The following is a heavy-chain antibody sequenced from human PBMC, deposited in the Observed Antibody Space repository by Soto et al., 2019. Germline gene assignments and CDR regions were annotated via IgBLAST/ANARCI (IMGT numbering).Heavy chain of an antibody. V-gene: IGHV5-10-1*01. CDR2: IAPSDSQT. CDR1: GYSFAGYW. CDR3: ARQIYVFATVLNFHDHFNS. D-gene: IGHD4-4*01. Sequence: PGESLKISCKGSGYSFAGYWISWVRQMPGKGLEWMGRIAPSDSQTCYSPSFRGHVTISVTKSITTVFLQWSSLRASDTAMYFCARQIYVFATVLNFHDHFNSWAQETTATAPQ. J-gene: IGHJ4*02.